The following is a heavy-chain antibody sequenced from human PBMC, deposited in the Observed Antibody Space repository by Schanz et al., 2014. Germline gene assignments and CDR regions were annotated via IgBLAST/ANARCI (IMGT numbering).Heavy chain of an antibody. CDR3: ARDRGHVEQLVLEWYYAMDV. Sequence: VHLVESGGGVVQPGGSLRLSCAASGFNFSTYALHWVRQAPGKGLEWVSYICSRRTVKYADSVKGRFTISRDNAKSSLYLQMGSLRVEDTAVYYCARDRGHVEQLVLEWYYAMDVWGQGTTVAVSS. V-gene: IGHV3-48*03. CDR1: GFNFSTYA. D-gene: IGHD6-6*01. J-gene: IGHJ6*02. CDR2: ICSRRTV.